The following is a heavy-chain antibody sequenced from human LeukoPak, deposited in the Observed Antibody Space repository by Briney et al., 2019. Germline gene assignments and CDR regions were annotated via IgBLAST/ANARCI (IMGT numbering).Heavy chain of an antibody. CDR2: IYYSGST. Sequence: PSETLSLTCTVSGGSISSSSYYWGWIRQPPGKGLEWIGSIYYSGSTYYNPSLKSRVTISVDTSKNQFSLKLSSVTAADTAVYYCARRGVIATFFDYWGQGTLVTVSS. CDR3: ARRGVIATFFDY. D-gene: IGHD3-16*02. V-gene: IGHV4-39*01. CDR1: GGSISSSSYY. J-gene: IGHJ4*02.